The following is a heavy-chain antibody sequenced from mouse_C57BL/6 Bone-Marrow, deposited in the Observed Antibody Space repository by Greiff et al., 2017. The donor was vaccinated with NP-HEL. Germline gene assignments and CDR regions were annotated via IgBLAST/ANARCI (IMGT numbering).Heavy chain of an antibody. CDR1: GYAFTNYL. CDR2: INPGSGGT. V-gene: IGHV1-54*01. CDR3: ARGGIYYDYAWFAY. J-gene: IGHJ3*01. D-gene: IGHD2-4*01. Sequence: QVQLKESGAELVRPGTSVKVSCKASGYAFTNYLIEWVKQRPGQGLGWIGVINPGSGGTNSNEKFKGKATLTADKSSSTAYMQLSSLTSEDSAVYFCARGGIYYDYAWFAYWGQGTLVTVSA.